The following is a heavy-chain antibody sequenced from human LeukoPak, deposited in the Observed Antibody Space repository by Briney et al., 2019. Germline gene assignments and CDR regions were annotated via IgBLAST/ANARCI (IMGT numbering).Heavy chain of an antibody. CDR1: GDSIIPNIYW. D-gene: IGHD3/OR15-3a*01. Sequence: SETLSLTCTVSGDSIIPNIYWWDWVRLPPGKGLEWIGATFYTGRTFYSPSLKSRVTISVDTSTNQFSLDLSSATAADTAVYYCARRRHNFDFYDVWGQGTRVTVSS. CDR2: TFYTGRT. CDR3: ARRRHNFDFYDV. J-gene: IGHJ3*01. V-gene: IGHV4-39*01.